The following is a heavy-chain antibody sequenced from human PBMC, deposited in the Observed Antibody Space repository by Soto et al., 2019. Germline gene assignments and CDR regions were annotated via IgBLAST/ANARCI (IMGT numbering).Heavy chain of an antibody. Sequence: GGSLRLSCAASGFTFSSYGMHWVRQAPGKGLEWVAVIWYDGSNKYYADSVKGRFTISRDNSKNTLYLQMNSLRAEDTAVYYCARDLGSGSYYEAWYWGQGTLVTVSS. CDR3: ARDLGSGSYYEAWY. D-gene: IGHD3-10*02. V-gene: IGHV3-33*01. J-gene: IGHJ4*02. CDR2: IWYDGSNK. CDR1: GFTFSSYG.